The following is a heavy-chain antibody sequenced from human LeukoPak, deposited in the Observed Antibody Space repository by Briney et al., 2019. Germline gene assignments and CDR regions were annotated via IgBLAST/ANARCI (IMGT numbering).Heavy chain of an antibody. V-gene: IGHV3-48*03. Sequence: PGGSLTPARVASGFIFTNYEINWVRQTPGKGLEWVSYISDHGKSRNYVDSVKGRFTISRDNAKNSLYLQMNSLRVEDTASYFCARVRIAANLQDYWGQGTLVTVSS. CDR2: ISDHGKSR. CDR3: ARVRIAANLQDY. J-gene: IGHJ4*02. CDR1: GFIFTNYE. D-gene: IGHD6-13*01.